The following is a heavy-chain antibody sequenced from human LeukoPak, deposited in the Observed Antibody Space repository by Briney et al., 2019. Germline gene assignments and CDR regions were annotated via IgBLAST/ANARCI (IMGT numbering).Heavy chain of an antibody. D-gene: IGHD5-18*01. CDR1: GYTFTSYY. Sequence: ASVKVSCKASGYTFTSYYMHWERQAPGQGLEWMGIINPSGGSTSYAQKFQGRVTMTRDTSTSTVYMELSSLRSEDTAVYYCAISGYSYGYFDYWGQGTLVTVSS. J-gene: IGHJ4*02. V-gene: IGHV1-46*01. CDR3: AISGYSYGYFDY. CDR2: INPSGGST.